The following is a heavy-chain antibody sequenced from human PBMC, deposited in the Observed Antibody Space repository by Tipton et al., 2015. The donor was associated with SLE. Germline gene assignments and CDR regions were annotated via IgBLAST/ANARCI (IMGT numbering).Heavy chain of an antibody. Sequence: QSGPEVKKPGESLKISCKGSGYSFTSYWIGWVRQMPGKGLEWMGIIYPGDSDTRYSPSFQGHVIISADKSISTAYLQWSSLKASDTAMYYCARLDIVVVPALGDAFDIWGQGTMVTVSS. CDR2: IYPGDSDT. D-gene: IGHD2-2*03. CDR3: ARLDIVVVPALGDAFDI. CDR1: GYSFTSYW. J-gene: IGHJ3*02. V-gene: IGHV5-51*03.